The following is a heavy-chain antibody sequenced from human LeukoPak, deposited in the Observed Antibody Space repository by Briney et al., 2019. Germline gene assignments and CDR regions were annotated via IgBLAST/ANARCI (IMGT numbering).Heavy chain of an antibody. CDR3: AREREVRGVVDY. D-gene: IGHD3-10*01. J-gene: IGHJ4*02. Sequence: ASVKVSCKASGYTFTSYYMHWVRQAPGQGLEWMGIINPSGGSTSYAQKFQGRVTMTRYMSTSTVYMELSSLRSEDTAVYYCAREREVRGVVDYWGQGTLVTVSS. CDR1: GYTFTSYY. V-gene: IGHV1-46*01. CDR2: INPSGGST.